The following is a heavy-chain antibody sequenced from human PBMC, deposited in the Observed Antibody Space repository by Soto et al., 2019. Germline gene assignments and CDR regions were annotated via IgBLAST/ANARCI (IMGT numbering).Heavy chain of an antibody. D-gene: IGHD2-15*01. CDR2: IYHSGST. CDR3: ARYCSGGSCYSLGWFDP. CDR1: GCSIGSGGYS. Sequence: PSETLSLTCAVSGCSIGSGGYSWSWIRQPPGKGLEWIGYIYHSGSTYYNPSLKSRVTISVDRSKNQFSLKLSSVTAADTAVYYCARYCSGGSCYSLGWFDPWGQGTLVTSPQ. J-gene: IGHJ5*02. V-gene: IGHV4-30-2*01.